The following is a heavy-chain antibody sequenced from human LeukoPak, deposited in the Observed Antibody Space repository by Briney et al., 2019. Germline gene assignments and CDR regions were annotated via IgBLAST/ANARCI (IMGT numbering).Heavy chain of an antibody. D-gene: IGHD3-22*01. CDR3: ASGYYDSSGLDY. J-gene: IGHJ4*02. V-gene: IGHV3-33*01. CDR1: GFTFSSYG. CDR2: IWYDGSNK. Sequence: PGGSLRLSCAASGFTFSSYGMHWVRQSPGKGLEWVAVIWYDGSNKYYADSVKGRFTISRDNSKNTLYLQMNSLRAEDTAVYYCASGYYDSSGLDYWGQGTLVTVSP.